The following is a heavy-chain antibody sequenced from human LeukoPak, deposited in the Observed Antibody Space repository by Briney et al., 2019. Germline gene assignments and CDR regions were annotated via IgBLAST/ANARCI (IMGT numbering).Heavy chain of an antibody. CDR2: IKRDGSEK. D-gene: IGHD3-16*01. Sequence: GGSLRLSCAASGFTFSSYWMSWVRQAPGKGLGWLANIKRDGSEKYYVDSVKGRFTISRDNAKNSLYLQMNSLRAEDTAVYYCASQAYGLFDYWGQGTLVTVSS. J-gene: IGHJ4*02. CDR1: GFTFSSYW. V-gene: IGHV3-7*01. CDR3: ASQAYGLFDY.